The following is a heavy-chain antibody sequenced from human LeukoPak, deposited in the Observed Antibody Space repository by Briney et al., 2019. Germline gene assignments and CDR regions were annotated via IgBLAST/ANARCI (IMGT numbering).Heavy chain of an antibody. CDR1: GFTFSSYG. CDR2: ISYDGSNQ. V-gene: IGHV3-30*03. CDR3: SRGREIFEWFFDF. Sequence: GRSLRLSCAASGFTFSSYGMHWVRQAPGKGLEWVAAISYDGSNQYYADSVKGRFTISRDNSKNALYLQMSSLRTEDTAVYYCSRGREIFEWFFDFWGQQWLVTVSS. D-gene: IGHD3-3*01. J-gene: IGHJ4*02.